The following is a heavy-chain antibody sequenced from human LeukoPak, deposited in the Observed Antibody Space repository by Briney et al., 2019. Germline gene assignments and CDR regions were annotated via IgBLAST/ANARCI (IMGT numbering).Heavy chain of an antibody. CDR2: IYYSGST. D-gene: IGHD1-26*01. Sequence: SETLSLTCTVSGGSISSSSYYWGWIRQPPGKGLEWIGSIYYSGSTYYNPSLKSRVTISVNTSKNQFSLKLSSVTAADTAVYYCARHASRGSYGDYWGQGTLVTVSS. CDR3: ARHASRGSYGDY. J-gene: IGHJ4*02. V-gene: IGHV4-39*01. CDR1: GGSISSSSYY.